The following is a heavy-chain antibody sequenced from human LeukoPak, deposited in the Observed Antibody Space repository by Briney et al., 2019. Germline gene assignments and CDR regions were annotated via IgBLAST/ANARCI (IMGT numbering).Heavy chain of an antibody. V-gene: IGHV1-18*01. CDR3: ARRGLDY. CDR2: INTYNGDT. Sequence: ASVKVSCKASGGTFSSYAISWVRQAPGQGLEWMGWINTYNGDTNYIQKFQGRVSVTTDTSTTTAYMELRSLRSDDTAVYYCARRGLDYWGQGTLVTVSS. CDR1: GGTFSSYA. D-gene: IGHD3-16*01. J-gene: IGHJ4*02.